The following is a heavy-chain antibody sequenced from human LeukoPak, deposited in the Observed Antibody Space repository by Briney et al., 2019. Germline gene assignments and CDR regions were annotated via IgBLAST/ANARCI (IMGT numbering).Heavy chain of an antibody. D-gene: IGHD4-17*01. CDR3: AKDDYGDDEPYDY. J-gene: IGHJ4*02. CDR2: ISGGGGST. CDR1: GFSFSIYA. V-gene: IGHV3-23*01. Sequence: PGGSLRLSCAASGFSFSIYAMSWVRQAPGKGLEWVPGISGGGGSTYYADSVKGRFTISRDNSRNTLYLQMNSLRAEDTAIYYCAKDDYGDDEPYDYWGQGSLVTVSS.